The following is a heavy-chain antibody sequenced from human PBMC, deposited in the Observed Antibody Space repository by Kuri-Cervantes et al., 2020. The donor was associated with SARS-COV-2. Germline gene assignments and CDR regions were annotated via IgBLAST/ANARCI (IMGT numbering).Heavy chain of an antibody. V-gene: IGHV4-28*03. CDR2: IYYSGST. D-gene: IGHD1-20*01. Sequence: SETLSLTCAVSGYPISSSNWWGWIRQPPGKGLAWIGYIYYSGSTYYNPSLKSRATMSVDTSKNQFSLKLSSVTAADTAVYYCARDVVTGNRVGPTSDAFDIWGQGTMVTVSS. J-gene: IGHJ3*02. CDR1: GYPISSSNW. CDR3: ARDVVTGNRVGPTSDAFDI.